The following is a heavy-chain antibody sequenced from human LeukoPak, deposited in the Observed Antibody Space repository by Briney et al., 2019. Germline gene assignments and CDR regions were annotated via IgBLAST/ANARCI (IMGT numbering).Heavy chain of an antibody. J-gene: IGHJ6*03. D-gene: IGHD2-15*01. V-gene: IGHV1-46*01. CDR2: INPSGGST. Sequence: GASVKVSCKASGYTFTSYYMHWVRQAPGQGLEWMGIINPSGGSTSYAQKFQGRVTMTRDMSTSTVYMELSSLRSEDTAVCYCARVGGCSGNGCYSGVYHYYYMDVWGKGTTVTVSS. CDR1: GYTFTSYY. CDR3: ARVGGCSGNGCYSGVYHYYYMDV.